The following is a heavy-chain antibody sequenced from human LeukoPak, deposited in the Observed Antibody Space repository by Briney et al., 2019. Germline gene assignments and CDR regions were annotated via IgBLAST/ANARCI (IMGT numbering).Heavy chain of an antibody. CDR2: INAGNGNT. CDR3: ARGESY. J-gene: IGHJ4*02. Sequence: ASVKVSCKASGYTFTNYGLQWVRQAPGQRLEWMGWINAGNGNTKYSQKFQSRVTITRDTSANTASMELRSMRSEDTAVYYYARGESYWGQGTLVTVSS. CDR1: GYTFTNYG. V-gene: IGHV1-3*01.